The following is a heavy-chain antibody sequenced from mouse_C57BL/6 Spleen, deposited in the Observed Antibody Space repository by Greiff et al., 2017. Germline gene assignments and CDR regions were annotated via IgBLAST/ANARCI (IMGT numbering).Heavy chain of an antibody. V-gene: IGHV1-50*01. CDR3: ASRGNEGYSGYYAMDY. CDR1: GYTFTSYW. D-gene: IGHD2-3*01. CDR2: IAPSDSYT. Sequence: QVQLQQPGAELVKPGASVKLSCKASGYTFTSYWMQWVKQRPGQGLEWIGEIAPSDSYTNYNQKFKGKATLTVDTSSSAAYMQLSSLTSEDSAVYYCASRGNEGYSGYYAMDYWGQGTSVTVSS. J-gene: IGHJ4*01.